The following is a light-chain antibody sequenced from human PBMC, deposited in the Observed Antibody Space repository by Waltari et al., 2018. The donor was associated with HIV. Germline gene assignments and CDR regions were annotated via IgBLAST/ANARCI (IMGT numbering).Light chain of an antibody. CDR1: SPNIGNDN. V-gene: IGLV1-47*01. CDR2: KNI. J-gene: IGLJ1*01. CDR3: VGWDASLSAYV. Sequence: QSVLTQPPSASGTPGQRVTISCSGSSPNIGNDNVYWYQQLPGTTPNLLIYKNIQRPSVVPDRFAGSKSGTSAYLAISGLRSEDEADYYCVGWDASLSAYVFGAGTKVTVL.